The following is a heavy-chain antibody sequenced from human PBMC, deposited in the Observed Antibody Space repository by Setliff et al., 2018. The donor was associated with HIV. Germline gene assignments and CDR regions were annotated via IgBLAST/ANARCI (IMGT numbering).Heavy chain of an antibody. V-gene: IGHV4-39*01. CDR1: GGSISSSSYY. CDR3: ARLTRITTAGH. CDR2: IYYRGST. Sequence: SETLSFTCTVSGGSISSSSYYWGWIRQPPGKGLEWIGGIYYRGSTYYNPSLKSRVTISVDTSKNQFSLKLNSVTAADTAVYYCARLTRITTAGHWGQGTLVTVSS. D-gene: IGHD6-13*01. J-gene: IGHJ4*02.